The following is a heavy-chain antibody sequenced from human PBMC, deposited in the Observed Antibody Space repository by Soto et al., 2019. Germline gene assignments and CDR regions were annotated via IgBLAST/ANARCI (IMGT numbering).Heavy chain of an antibody. J-gene: IGHJ4*02. Sequence: GGSLRLSCAASGFTFSSYXMSWVRQAPGKGLEWVANIKQDGSEKYYVDSVKGRFTISRDNAKNSLYLQMNSLRAEDTAVYYCARDRYYGSGSYYYFDYWGQGTLVTVSS. CDR1: GFTFSSYX. CDR2: IKQDGSEK. CDR3: ARDRYYGSGSYYYFDY. V-gene: IGHV3-7*01. D-gene: IGHD3-10*01.